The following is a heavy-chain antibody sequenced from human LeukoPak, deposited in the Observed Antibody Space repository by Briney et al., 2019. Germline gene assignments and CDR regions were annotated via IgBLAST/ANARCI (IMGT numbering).Heavy chain of an antibody. D-gene: IGHD2-21*02. CDR1: GFTFSDYC. CDR2: ISDSGSTI. V-gene: IGHV3-11*01. J-gene: IGHJ4*02. CDR3: ARELKYCGGDCYFDS. Sequence: RGSLRLSCAASGFTFSDYCLSWIRQAPGKGLEWVSYISDSGSTIFYADSVKGRFTISRDNAENSLYLQMNSLRAEDTAIYYCARELKYCGGDCYFDSWGQGTLVTVSS.